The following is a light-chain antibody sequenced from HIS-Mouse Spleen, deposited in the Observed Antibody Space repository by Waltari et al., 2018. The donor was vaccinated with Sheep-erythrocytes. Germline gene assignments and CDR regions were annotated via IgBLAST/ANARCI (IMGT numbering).Light chain of an antibody. CDR3: AAWDDSLNGVV. Sequence: QSVLTQPPSASGTPGQRVTNSCSGSSSNIGSNTVNWYQQLPGTAPKLLIYSNNQRPSGVPDRVSGSKSGTSASLAISGLQSEDEADYYCAAWDDSLNGVVFGGGTKLTVL. CDR1: SSNIGSNT. CDR2: SNN. V-gene: IGLV1-44*01. J-gene: IGLJ2*01.